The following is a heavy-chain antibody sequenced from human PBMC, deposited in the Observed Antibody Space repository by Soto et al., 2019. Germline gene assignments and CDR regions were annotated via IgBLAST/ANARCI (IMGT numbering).Heavy chain of an antibody. Sequence: QVQLVQSGAEVKKPGASVKVSCKASGYTFTSYDINWVRQATGQGLEWMGWMNPNSGNTGYAQKFQGIVTITSNTSITTAYMELSSLRSAHTAVYYCATTLYGDNVDYWCQGPLVTVSS. J-gene: IGHJ4*02. CDR1: GYTFTSYD. D-gene: IGHD4-17*01. CDR3: ATTLYGDNVDY. CDR2: MNPNSGNT. V-gene: IGHV1-8*01.